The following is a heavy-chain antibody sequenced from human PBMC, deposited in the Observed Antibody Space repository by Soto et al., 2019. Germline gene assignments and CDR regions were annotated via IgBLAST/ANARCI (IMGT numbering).Heavy chain of an antibody. CDR3: AKTPRGYYYYGMDV. Sequence: EVQLLESGGGLVQPGGSLRLSCAASGFTFSSYAMSWVRQAPGKGLEWVSAISGSGGSTYYADSVKGRFTISRDNSKNTLYLQMNSLRAEDTAVYYGAKTPRGYYYYGMDVWGQGTTVTVSS. J-gene: IGHJ6*02. CDR2: ISGSGGST. V-gene: IGHV3-23*01. CDR1: GFTFSSYA.